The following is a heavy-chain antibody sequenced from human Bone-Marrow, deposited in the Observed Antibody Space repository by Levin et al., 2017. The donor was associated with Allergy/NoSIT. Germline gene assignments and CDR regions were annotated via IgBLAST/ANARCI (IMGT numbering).Heavy chain of an antibody. CDR3: VRDPPNFDF. CDR1: GGSISSNIYY. J-gene: IGHJ4*02. Sequence: TSETLSLTCTVSGGSISSNIYYWGWVRQPPGTGLEWIGTVYYSGTTDYNPSLKSRVTLSVDSPKNQFSLNLSSVTAADTAVYYCVRDPPNFDFWGQGALVTVSS. CDR2: VYYSGTT. V-gene: IGHV4-39*07.